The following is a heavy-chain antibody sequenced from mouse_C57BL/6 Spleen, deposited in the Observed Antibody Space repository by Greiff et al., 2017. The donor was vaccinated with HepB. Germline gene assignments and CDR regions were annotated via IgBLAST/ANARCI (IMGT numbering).Heavy chain of an antibody. CDR3: ARSSFYYDYLYYFDY. D-gene: IGHD2-4*01. J-gene: IGHJ2*01. CDR1: GYSFTGYF. Sequence: EVQLQQSGPELVKPGDSVKISCKASGYSFTGYFMNWVMQSHGKSLEWIGRINPYNGDTFYNQKFKGKATLTVDKSSSTAHMELRSLTSEDSAVYYCARSSFYYDYLYYFDYWGQGTTLTVSS. CDR2: INPYNGDT. V-gene: IGHV1-20*01.